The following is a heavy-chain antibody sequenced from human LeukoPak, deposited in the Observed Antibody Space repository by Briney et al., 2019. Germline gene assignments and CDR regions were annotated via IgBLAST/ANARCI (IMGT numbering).Heavy chain of an antibody. CDR2: IYQSGST. Sequence: SETLSLTCTVSGGSISNYYWSWIRQPPGKGLEWIGYIYQSGSTDYSPSLKSRVTISVDTSKNQFSLKLSSVTAADTAVYYCARVSLVRGAPDYYFDYWGQGTLVTVSS. V-gene: IGHV4-59*12. CDR1: GGSISNYY. D-gene: IGHD3-10*01. CDR3: ARVSLVRGAPDYYFDY. J-gene: IGHJ4*02.